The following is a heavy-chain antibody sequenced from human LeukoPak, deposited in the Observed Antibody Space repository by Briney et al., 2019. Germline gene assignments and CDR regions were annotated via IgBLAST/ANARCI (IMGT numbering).Heavy chain of an antibody. V-gene: IGHV1-2*02. CDR1: GYTFTDHY. Sequence: ASVKVPCKALGYTFTDHYFHWLRQAPGQGIEWMGWIHPGRGDTNIAQKFQGRVTMTRDTSISTAYMELSRLRSDDTAVYYCAREAGATDAFDIWGQGTMVTVFS. CDR2: IHPGRGDT. CDR3: AREAGATDAFDI. D-gene: IGHD1-26*01. J-gene: IGHJ3*02.